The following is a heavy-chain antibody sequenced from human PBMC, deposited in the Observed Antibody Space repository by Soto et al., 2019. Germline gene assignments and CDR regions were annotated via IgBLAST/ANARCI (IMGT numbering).Heavy chain of an antibody. Sequence: EVQLLESGGGLVQPGESLRLSCAVSGFIFGNYMMTWVRQAPGKGLEWVSTIRDGGESTYYADSVKGRFTISRDNSKNTLYLQVDNLGVEDTAVYYCAPHVQCSGGSCHYDAFDIRGEGTMVTVSS. CDR1: GFIFGNYM. CDR3: APHVQCSGGSCHYDAFDI. CDR2: IRDGGEST. V-gene: IGHV3-23*01. J-gene: IGHJ3*02. D-gene: IGHD2-15*01.